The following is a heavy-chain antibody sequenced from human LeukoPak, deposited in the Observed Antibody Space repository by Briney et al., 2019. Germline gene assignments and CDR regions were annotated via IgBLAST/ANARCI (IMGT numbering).Heavy chain of an antibody. Sequence: EASVTVSCKASGYTFTSYYMHWVRQAPGQGLEWMGLINPSGGSTSYAQKFQGRVTMTRDMSTSTDYMELSSLRSEDTAVYYCARDNSVEDTAWWFDPWGQGTLVTVSS. CDR3: ARDNSVEDTAWWFDP. CDR1: GYTFTSYY. V-gene: IGHV1-46*01. J-gene: IGHJ5*02. CDR2: INPSGGST. D-gene: IGHD4-23*01.